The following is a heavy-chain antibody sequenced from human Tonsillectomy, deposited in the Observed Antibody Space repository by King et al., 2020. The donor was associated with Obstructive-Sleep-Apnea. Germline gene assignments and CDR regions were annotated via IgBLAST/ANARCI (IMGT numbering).Heavy chain of an antibody. CDR2: IWYDGSNK. CDR3: AKEGYSSSIDY. D-gene: IGHD6-13*01. V-gene: IGHV3-33*06. J-gene: IGHJ4*02. Sequence: VQLVESGGGVVQPGRSLRLSCAASGFTFSSYGMHWVRQAPGKGLEWVAVIWYDGSNKYYADSVKGRFTISRDNSKNTLYLQMNSLRAEDTAVYDCAKEGYSSSIDYWGQGTLVTVSS. CDR1: GFTFSSYG.